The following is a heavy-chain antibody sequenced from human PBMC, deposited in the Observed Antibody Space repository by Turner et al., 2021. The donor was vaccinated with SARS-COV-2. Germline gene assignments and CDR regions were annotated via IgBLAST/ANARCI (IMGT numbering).Heavy chain of an antibody. CDR3: ARETREARFDP. D-gene: IGHD1-26*01. J-gene: IGHJ5*02. Sequence: EVQLVESGGGLIQPGGSLRLSCAASGFTVSSNYMNWVRQAPGKGLEWVSIIYSGGSTYYADSVKGRFTISRDNSKNTLLLQMNSLRAEDTAVYDCARETREARFDPWGQGTLVTVSS. V-gene: IGHV3-53*01. CDR2: IYSGGST. CDR1: GFTVSSNY.